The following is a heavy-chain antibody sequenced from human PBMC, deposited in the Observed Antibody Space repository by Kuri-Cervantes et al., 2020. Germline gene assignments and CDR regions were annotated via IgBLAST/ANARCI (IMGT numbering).Heavy chain of an antibody. D-gene: IGHD6-13*01. V-gene: IGHV4-34*01. Sequence: ESLKISCAVYGGSFSGYYWSWIRQPPGKGLEWIGEINHSGSTNYNPSLKSRVTISVDTSKNQFSLKLSSVTAADTAVYYCARHSLIAAAGKGGNYWDQGTRGTESS. J-gene: IGHJ4*02. CDR2: INHSGST. CDR1: GGSFSGYY. CDR3: ARHSLIAAAGKGGNY.